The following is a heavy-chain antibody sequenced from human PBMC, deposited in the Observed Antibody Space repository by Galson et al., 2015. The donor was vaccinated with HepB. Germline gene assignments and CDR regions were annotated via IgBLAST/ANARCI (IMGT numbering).Heavy chain of an antibody. CDR2: ISSSSSYT. V-gene: IGHV3-11*06. CDR3: ARDSNPYDSAAY. Sequence: SLRLSCAASGFTFSDYYMSWIRQAPGKGLEWVSYISSSSSYTNYADSVKGRFTISRDNAKNSLYLQMNSLRAEDTAVYYCARDSNPYDSAAYWGQGTLVTVSS. CDR1: GFTFSDYY. D-gene: IGHD3-16*01. J-gene: IGHJ4*02.